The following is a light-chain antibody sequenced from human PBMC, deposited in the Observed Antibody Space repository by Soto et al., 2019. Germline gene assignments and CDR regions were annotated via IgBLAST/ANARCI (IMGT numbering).Light chain of an antibody. Sequence: SVPTQPPSASGSPGQAVAISCTGTSSDVGGYNYVSWYQQHPGKAPKLMIYEVTDRPSGVSNRFSGSKSGNTASLTISGLQAEDEAEYYCSSYTNINTRACVFGTGTKVTVL. J-gene: IGLJ1*01. V-gene: IGLV2-14*01. CDR3: SSYTNINTRACV. CDR1: SSDVGGYNY. CDR2: EVT.